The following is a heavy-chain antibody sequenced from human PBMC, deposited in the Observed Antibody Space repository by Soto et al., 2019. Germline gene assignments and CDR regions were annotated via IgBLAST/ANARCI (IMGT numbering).Heavy chain of an antibody. CDR3: ARSPSTSSIGTFDI. CDR2: VYANGHT. CDR1: GGSISSFY. J-gene: IGHJ3*02. Sequence: QVQLQESGPGLLKPSDTLSLSCSFSGGSISSFYWHWIRQPAGKGWEWIGRVYANGHTNYNPSLQSRVTLSVDMSKSQFSLRLTSVIAADTAIYYCARSPSTSSIGTFDIWGQGKIVTVSS. V-gene: IGHV4-4*07. D-gene: IGHD6-6*01.